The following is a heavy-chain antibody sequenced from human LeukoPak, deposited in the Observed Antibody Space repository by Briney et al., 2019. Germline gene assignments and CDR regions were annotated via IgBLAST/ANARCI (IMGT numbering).Heavy chain of an antibody. CDR1: GGTFSSYA. CDR2: IIPIFGTA. V-gene: IGHV1-69*13. D-gene: IGHD2-2*01. CDR3: ASPSYQLLSYYYYYMDV. Sequence: SVKVSCKASGGTFSSYAISWVRQAPGQGLEWMGGIIPIFGTANYAQKFQGRVTITADESTSTAYMELSSLRSEDTAVYYCASPSYQLLSYYYYYMDVWGKGTTVIVSS. J-gene: IGHJ6*03.